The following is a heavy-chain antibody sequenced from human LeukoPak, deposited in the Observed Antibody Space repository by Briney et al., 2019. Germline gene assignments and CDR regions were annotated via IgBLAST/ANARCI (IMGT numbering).Heavy chain of an antibody. J-gene: IGHJ4*02. CDR3: ARDGDLDGYNLYYFDY. V-gene: IGHV3-7*01. CDR1: GFTFSSYW. D-gene: IGHD5-24*01. Sequence: GGSLRLSCAASGFTFSSYWMSWVRQAPGKGWEGVANIKQDGSEKYYVDSVKGRFTISRDNAKNSLYLQMNSLRAEDTAVYYCARDGDLDGYNLYYFDYWGQGTLVTVSS. CDR2: IKQDGSEK.